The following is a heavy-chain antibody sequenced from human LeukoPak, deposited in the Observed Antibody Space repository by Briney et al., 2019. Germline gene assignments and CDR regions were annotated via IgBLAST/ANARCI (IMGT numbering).Heavy chain of an antibody. D-gene: IGHD2-15*01. J-gene: IGHJ2*01. Sequence: ASVKVSCKASGYTFTNYAMNWVRQAPGQGLEWMGWINTNTGDPTSAQGSTGRFVFSLDTSVSTAYLQISSLKTEDTAVYYCERVAGSGHWRYLDLWGRGTLVTVSS. CDR2: INTNTGDP. CDR3: ERVAGSGHWRYLDL. CDR1: GYTFTNYA. V-gene: IGHV7-4-1*02.